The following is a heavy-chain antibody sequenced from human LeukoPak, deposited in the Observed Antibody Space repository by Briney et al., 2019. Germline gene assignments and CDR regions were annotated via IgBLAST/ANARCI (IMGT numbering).Heavy chain of an antibody. CDR2: IWYDGSNK. Sequence: GGSLRLSCAASGYNFNDYAMHWVRQAPDKGLEWVAAIWYDGSNKYYADSVKGRFTLSRGNSKSTLYLQMDSLRAEDTAVYYCAKDNDLWNSHHRGRGLDYWGQGTLVTVSS. CDR3: AKDNDLWNSHHRGRGLDY. D-gene: IGHD3-3*01. V-gene: IGHV3-33*06. J-gene: IGHJ4*02. CDR1: GYNFNDYA.